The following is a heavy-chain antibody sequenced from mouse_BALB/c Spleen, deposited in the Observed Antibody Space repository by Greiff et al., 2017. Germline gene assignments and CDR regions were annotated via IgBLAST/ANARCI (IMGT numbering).Heavy chain of an antibody. V-gene: IGHV5-12-2*01. J-gene: IGHJ2*01. CDR3: ARHDGFFDY. D-gene: IGHD2-3*01. CDR2: ISNGGGST. Sequence: EVNLVESGGGLVQPGGSLKLSCAASGFTFSSYTMSWVRQTPEKRLEWVAYISNGGGSTYYPDTVKGRFTISRDNAKNTLYLQMSSLKSEDTAMYYCARHDGFFDYWGQGTTLTVSS. CDR1: GFTFSSYT.